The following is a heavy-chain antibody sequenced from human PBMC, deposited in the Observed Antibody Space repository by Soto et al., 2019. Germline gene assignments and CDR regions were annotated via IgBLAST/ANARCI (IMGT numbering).Heavy chain of an antibody. CDR3: ARHSNEYRKSLDY. V-gene: IGHV4-30-2*01. D-gene: IGHD6-13*01. J-gene: IGHJ4*02. Sequence: SETLSLTCAVSGGSISSGGYSWSWIRQPPGKGLEWIGYMYHSGSTYYNPSLKSRVTISVDTSKNQISLKLSSVTAADTAVYYCARHSNEYRKSLDYWGQGSLVTVSS. CDR1: GGSISSGGYS. CDR2: MYHSGST.